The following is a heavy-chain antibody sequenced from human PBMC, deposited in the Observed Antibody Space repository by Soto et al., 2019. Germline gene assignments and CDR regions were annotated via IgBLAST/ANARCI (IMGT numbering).Heavy chain of an antibody. J-gene: IGHJ5*01. CDR3: ARGRYCLTGRCFPNWFDS. Sequence: TLSLPCSVSGDSISTVDYFWAWIRQPPGRALEYIGYIYKSATTYYNPSFESRVAISLDTSKSQFSLNVTSVTAADTAVYFCARGRYCLTGRCFPNWFDSWGQGTLVTVSS. V-gene: IGHV4-30-4*01. D-gene: IGHD2-15*01. CDR2: IYKSATT. CDR1: GDSISTVDYF.